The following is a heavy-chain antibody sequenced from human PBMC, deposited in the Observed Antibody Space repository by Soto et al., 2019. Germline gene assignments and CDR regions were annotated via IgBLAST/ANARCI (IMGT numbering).Heavy chain of an antibody. CDR3: AKDKDSSGWYRYFDY. CDR1: GFTFSSYG. J-gene: IGHJ4*02. V-gene: IGHV3-30*18. CDR2: ISYDGSNK. Sequence: QVQLVESGGGVVQPGRSLRLSCAASGFTFSSYGMHWVRQAPGKGLEWVAVISYDGSNKYYAGSVKGRFTISRDNSKNTLYLQMNSLRAEDTAVYYCAKDKDSSGWYRYFDYWGQGTLVTVSS. D-gene: IGHD6-19*01.